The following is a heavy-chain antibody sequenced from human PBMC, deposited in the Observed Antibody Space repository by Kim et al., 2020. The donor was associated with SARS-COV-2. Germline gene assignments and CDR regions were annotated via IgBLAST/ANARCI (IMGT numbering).Heavy chain of an antibody. V-gene: IGHV3-30*07. CDR3: ARVLGYYYEGGAFDI. Sequence: ADSVKGRFPISRDNSNNTLYLQMNSQRAEDTAVYYCARVLGYYYEGGAFDIWGQGTMVTVSS. J-gene: IGHJ3*02. D-gene: IGHD3-22*01.